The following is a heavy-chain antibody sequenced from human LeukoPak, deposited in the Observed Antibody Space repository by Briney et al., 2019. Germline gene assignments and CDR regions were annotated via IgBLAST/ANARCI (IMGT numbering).Heavy chain of an antibody. Sequence: PSETLSLTCTVSGGSISSYYWSWIRQPPGKGLEWIGYIYYSGSTNYNPSLKSRVTISVDTSKNQFSLKLSSVTAADTAVYYCARAATVTTRRGPGAKYYYYYYMDVWGKGTTVTISS. J-gene: IGHJ6*03. CDR3: ARAATVTTRRGPGAKYYYYYYMDV. V-gene: IGHV4-59*01. CDR1: GGSISSYY. CDR2: IYYSGST. D-gene: IGHD4-17*01.